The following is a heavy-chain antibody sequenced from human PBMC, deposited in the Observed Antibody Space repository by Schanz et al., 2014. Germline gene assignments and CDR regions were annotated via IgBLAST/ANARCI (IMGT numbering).Heavy chain of an antibody. CDR2: ISGSNGNT. CDR1: GYTFTSYG. J-gene: IGHJ4*02. V-gene: IGHV1-18*01. D-gene: IGHD6-19*01. Sequence: QVQLVQSGAEVKKPGASVKVSCKASGYTFTSYGISWVRQAPGQGLEWLGWISGSNGNTNYTQKFQGRVTMTIDPYTSTAYMELRSLRSDDTAVYYCARGGYSSGWYDRDIAHFDYWGQGSLVTVSP. CDR3: ARGGYSSGWYDRDIAHFDY.